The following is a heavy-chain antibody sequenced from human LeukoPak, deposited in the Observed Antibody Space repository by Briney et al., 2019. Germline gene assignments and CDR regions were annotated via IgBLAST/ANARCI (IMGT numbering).Heavy chain of an antibody. CDR1: GGSISSYY. J-gene: IGHJ5*02. V-gene: IGHV4-59*01. CDR3: ARGDPGRGWFDP. CDR2: IYYSGST. Sequence: LETLSLTCTVSGGSISSYYWSWIRQPPGKGLEWIGYIYYSGSTNYNPSLKSRVTISVDTSKNQFSLKLSSVTAADTAVYYCARGDPGRGWFDPWGQGTLVTVSS.